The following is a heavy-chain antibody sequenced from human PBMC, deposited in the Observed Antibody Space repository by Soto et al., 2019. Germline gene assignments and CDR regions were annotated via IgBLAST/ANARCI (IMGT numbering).Heavy chain of an antibody. V-gene: IGHV3-30*01. CDR1: GFTFRNYA. CDR3: ARGDSNSWSDY. CDR2: ISYDGTNK. Sequence: VQLVESGGGVVQPGRSLRLSCAASGFTFRNYAMDWVRQAPGKGLEWVAVISYDGTNKYYADSVKGRFTISRDNSKNTLSLQMNSLRDEDTAVYYCARGDSNSWSDYWGQGPLVTVSS. D-gene: IGHD6-13*01. J-gene: IGHJ4*02.